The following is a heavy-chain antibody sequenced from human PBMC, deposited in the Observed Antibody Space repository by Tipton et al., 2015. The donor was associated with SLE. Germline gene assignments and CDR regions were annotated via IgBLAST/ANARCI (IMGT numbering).Heavy chain of an antibody. V-gene: IGHV4-4*07. Sequence: TLSLTCTVSGGSISSYYWSWIRQPAGKGLEWIGRIYTSGSTNYNPSLKSRVTISVDTSKNQFSLKLRSVTAADTAVYYCARDNPRSQQLVHRGYFDLWGRGTLVTVSS. D-gene: IGHD6-13*01. CDR2: IYTSGST. CDR1: GGSISSYY. J-gene: IGHJ2*01. CDR3: ARDNPRSQQLVHRGYFDL.